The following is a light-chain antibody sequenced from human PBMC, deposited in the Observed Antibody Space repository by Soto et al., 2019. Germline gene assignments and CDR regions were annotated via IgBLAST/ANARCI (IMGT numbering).Light chain of an antibody. CDR3: QQYGRSGT. J-gene: IGKJ1*01. CDR1: QSVSNNY. V-gene: IGKV3-20*01. Sequence: EIVLTQSPGTLTLYPGERATLSCRASQSVSNNYLAWYQQKPGQATRLLIYGASNRATGIPDRFSGSGSGTDFPLTISRLEPEDFAVYYCQQYGRSGTFGQGTKVDI. CDR2: GAS.